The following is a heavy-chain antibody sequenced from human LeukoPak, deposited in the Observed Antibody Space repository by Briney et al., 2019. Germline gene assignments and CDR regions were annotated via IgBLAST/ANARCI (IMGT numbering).Heavy chain of an antibody. D-gene: IGHD6-13*01. CDR3: AREKKQQLVPDY. J-gene: IGHJ4*02. CDR1: GFTFSSYA. CDR2: ISSNGGST. V-gene: IGHV3-64*01. Sequence: PGGSLRLSCAASGFTFSSYAMHWVRQAPGKGLEYVSAISSNGGSTYYANSVKGRFTISRDNSKNTLYLQMGSLRAEDMAVYYCAREKKQQLVPDYWGQGTLVTVSS.